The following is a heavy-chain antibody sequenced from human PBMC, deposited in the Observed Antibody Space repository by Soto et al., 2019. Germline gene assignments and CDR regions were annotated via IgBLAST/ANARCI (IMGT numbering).Heavy chain of an antibody. J-gene: IGHJ4*02. CDR3: ARYYPTTSYFDY. Sequence: PGGSLRLSCAASGFTFSDYYMSWIRQAPGKGLEWISYISGSSTYTNYADSVKGRFTISRDNAQNSLYLQMNSLRAEDTAVYYCARYYPTTSYFDYWGQGTLVTVSS. CDR2: ISGSSTYT. CDR1: GFTFSDYY. V-gene: IGHV3-11*06. D-gene: IGHD4-4*01.